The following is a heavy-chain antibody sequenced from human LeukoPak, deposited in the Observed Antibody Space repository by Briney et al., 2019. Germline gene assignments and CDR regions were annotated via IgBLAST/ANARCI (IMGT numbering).Heavy chain of an antibody. CDR3: AKDGGYSYGKSLDY. J-gene: IGHJ4*02. CDR1: GFTFSSYG. V-gene: IGHV3-30*02. CDR2: IRYDGSNK. D-gene: IGHD5-18*01. Sequence: GGSLRLSCAASGFTFSSYGMHWVRQAPGKGLEWVAFIRYDGSNKYYADPVKGRFTISRDNSKNTLYLQMNSLRAEDTAVYYCAKDGGYSYGKSLDYWGQGTLVTVSS.